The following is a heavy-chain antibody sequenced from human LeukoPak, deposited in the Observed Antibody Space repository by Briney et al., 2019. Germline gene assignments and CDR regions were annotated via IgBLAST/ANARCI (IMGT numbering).Heavy chain of an antibody. CDR3: AKSGYDFGGWFDP. Sequence: GGSLRLSCAASGFTFSSYGMHWARQAPGKGLEWVAFIRYDGSNKYYADSVKGRFTISRDNSKNTLYLRMNSLRAEDTAVYYCAKSGYDFGGWFDPWGQGTLVTVSS. CDR2: IRYDGSNK. D-gene: IGHD5-12*01. CDR1: GFTFSSYG. J-gene: IGHJ5*02. V-gene: IGHV3-30*02.